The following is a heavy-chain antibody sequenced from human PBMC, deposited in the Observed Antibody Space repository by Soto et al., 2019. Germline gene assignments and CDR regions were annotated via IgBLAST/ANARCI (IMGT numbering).Heavy chain of an antibody. D-gene: IGHD3-22*01. J-gene: IGHJ4*02. CDR2: IIPYNGKA. CDR3: AKGGRTYWSDTSAYSAFDY. V-gene: IGHV1-69*10. CDR1: GYTFHRYA. Sequence: ASVKVSCKASGYTFHRYAFSWVRQAPGQGLEWMGWIIPYNGKANYAQKFQGRVTITADKSTSTAYMELSSLRAEDTAVYYCAKGGRTYWSDTSAYSAFDYWAQGTLVTVSS.